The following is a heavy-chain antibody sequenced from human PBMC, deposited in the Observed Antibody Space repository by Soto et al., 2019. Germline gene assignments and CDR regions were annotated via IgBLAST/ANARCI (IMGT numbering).Heavy chain of an antibody. Sequence: GGSLRLSWAASGFTFSSYAMHWVRQAPGKGLEWVAIIAFDGINKYYADSVKGRFTISRDNSKNTLYLQMNSLRGEDTAVYYCARDQQMAYYYASRPLDNYGMDVWGQGTTVTVSS. V-gene: IGHV3-30-3*01. D-gene: IGHD3-10*01. CDR1: GFTFSSYA. CDR3: ARDQQMAYYYASRPLDNYGMDV. CDR2: IAFDGINK. J-gene: IGHJ6*02.